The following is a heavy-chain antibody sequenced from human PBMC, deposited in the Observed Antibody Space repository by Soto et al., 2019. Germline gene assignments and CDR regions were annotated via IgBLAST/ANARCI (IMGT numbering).Heavy chain of an antibody. CDR2: INPNSGGT. Sequence: ASVKVSCKASGYTFTGYYMHWVRQAPGQGLEWMGWINPNSGGTNYAQKFQGWVTMTRDTSISTAYMELSRLRSDDTAVYHCARATYYDFWSGYYLFDYWGQGTLVNVAS. D-gene: IGHD3-3*01. J-gene: IGHJ4*02. V-gene: IGHV1-2*04. CDR3: ARATYYDFWSGYYLFDY. CDR1: GYTFTGYY.